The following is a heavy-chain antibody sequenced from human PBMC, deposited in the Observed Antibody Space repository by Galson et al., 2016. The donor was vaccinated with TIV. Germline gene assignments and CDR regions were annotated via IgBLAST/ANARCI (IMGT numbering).Heavy chain of an antibody. Sequence: ETLSLTCAVSGYSITNNHYWGWIRQPPGRGLEWIASIYHNGDKYYKSSLKSRVAISVDTSKKQFSLKLTSVTPADTAVYYCARVRLWGWRSYGMDVWGQGTTVTVSS. V-gene: IGHV4-38-2*01. CDR2: IYHNGDK. CDR1: GYSITNNHY. J-gene: IGHJ6*02. D-gene: IGHD7-27*01. CDR3: ARVRLWGWRSYGMDV.